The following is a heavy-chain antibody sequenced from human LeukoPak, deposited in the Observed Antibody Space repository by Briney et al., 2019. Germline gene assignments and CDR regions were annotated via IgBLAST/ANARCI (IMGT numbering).Heavy chain of an antibody. V-gene: IGHV1-2*02. D-gene: IGHD6-19*01. CDR2: IYPNSGGT. J-gene: IGHJ4*02. CDR3: ARDAGAAVAGGESDY. CDR1: GYTFTGYY. Sequence: ASVKVSSKASGYTFTGYYMHWVRQAPGHRLEWIGWIYPNSGGTNYAQKFQGRVTMTRDTSISTAYMELSRLRSDDTAVYYCARDAGAAVAGGESDYWGQGTLVTVSS.